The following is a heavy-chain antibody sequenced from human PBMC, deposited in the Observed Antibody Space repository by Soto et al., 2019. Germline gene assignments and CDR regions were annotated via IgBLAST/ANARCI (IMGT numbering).Heavy chain of an antibody. CDR3: ASGSSSSRGYYYGMDV. CDR1: GYTFTSYG. J-gene: IGHJ6*02. V-gene: IGHV1-18*04. D-gene: IGHD6-6*01. CDR2: ISAYNGNT. Sequence: ASVKVSCKASGYTFTSYGISWVRQAPGQGLEWMGWISAYNGNTNYAQKLQGRVTMTTDTSTSTAYMELRSLRSDDTAVYYCASGSSSSRGYYYGMDVWGQGTTVTVYS.